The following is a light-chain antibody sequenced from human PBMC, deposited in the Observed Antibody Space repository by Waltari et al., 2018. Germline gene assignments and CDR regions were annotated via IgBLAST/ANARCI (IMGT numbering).Light chain of an antibody. V-gene: IGKV1-5*03. CDR2: KAS. Sequence: DIQMTQSPSTLSASVGDRVTITCRASQSISSWLAWYQQKPGKAPKLLIYKASDLESGVPSRFSGSGSGTEFTLTISSLQPDDFATYSCQQYDSYPRTFGQGTKVEIK. CDR3: QQYDSYPRT. CDR1: QSISSW. J-gene: IGKJ1*01.